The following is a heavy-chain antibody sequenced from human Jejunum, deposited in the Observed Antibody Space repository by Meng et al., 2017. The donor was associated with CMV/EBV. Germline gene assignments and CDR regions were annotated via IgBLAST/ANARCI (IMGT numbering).Heavy chain of an antibody. J-gene: IGHJ4*02. CDR1: GDSISSGDYS. CDR3: ARGGIFRGIDY. V-gene: IGHV4-30-4*08. CDR2: IYYNGNA. Sequence: GRLRGSGPRLVKPSQTLSPTCTVSGDSISSGDYSWNWTRQSPGKGLEWIGYIYYNGNAYYNPSLQSRVSISVDTSKNEFSLNLNSVTAADTALYFCARGGIFRGIDYWGQGTLVTVSS. D-gene: IGHD3-10*01.